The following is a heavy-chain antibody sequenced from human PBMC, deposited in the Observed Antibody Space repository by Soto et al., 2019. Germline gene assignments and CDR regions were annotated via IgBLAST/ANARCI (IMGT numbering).Heavy chain of an antibody. Sequence: GGSLRLSCAASGFPFSSYGMHWVRQAPGKGLEWVAVIWYDGSNKYYADSVKGRFTISRDNSKNTLYLQTNSLRAEDTAVYYCTRGVLAAVADTSYYFDYWGQGTLVTVSS. J-gene: IGHJ4*02. CDR1: GFPFSSYG. CDR3: TRGVLAAVADTSYYFDY. V-gene: IGHV3-33*01. D-gene: IGHD6-19*01. CDR2: IWYDGSNK.